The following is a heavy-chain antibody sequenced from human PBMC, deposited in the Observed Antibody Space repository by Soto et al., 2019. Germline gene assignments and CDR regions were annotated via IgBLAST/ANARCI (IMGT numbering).Heavy chain of an antibody. D-gene: IGHD6-13*01. CDR1: GYTLTELS. CDR2: FDPEDGET. Sequence: ASVKVSCKVSGYTLTELSMHWVRQAPGKGLEWMGGFDPEDGETIYAQKFQGRVTMTEDTSTDTAYMELSSLRSEDTAVYYCATGGWIAAAGTSYYYYYMDVWGKGTTVTVSS. CDR3: ATGGWIAAAGTSYYYYYMDV. V-gene: IGHV1-24*01. J-gene: IGHJ6*03.